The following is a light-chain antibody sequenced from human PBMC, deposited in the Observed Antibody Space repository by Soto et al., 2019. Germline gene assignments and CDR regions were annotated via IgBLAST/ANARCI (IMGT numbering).Light chain of an antibody. Sequence: SYELTQPPSVSVAPGETARISCGGTNVGSRSVHWYQQKPGQAPFLVIYYDSDRPSGIPERFSGSNSGNTATLMISRVEAGDEADYYCQVWEATGDQVVFGGGTKLTVL. CDR3: QVWEATGDQVV. V-gene: IGLV3-21*01. J-gene: IGLJ2*01. CDR2: YDS. CDR1: NVGSRS.